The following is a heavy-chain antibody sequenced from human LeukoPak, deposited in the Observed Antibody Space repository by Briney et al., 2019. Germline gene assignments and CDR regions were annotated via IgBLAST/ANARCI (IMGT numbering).Heavy chain of an antibody. V-gene: IGHV4-59*11. Sequence: ETLSLTCAVSDDSFSSHDWTWIRQPPGKGLEWIGYISYIGSTNYNPSLKSRVTISIDTSRNQFSLRQSSMTAADTAVYYCARDLVTVTKGFDIWGQETMVSVSS. J-gene: IGHJ3*02. CDR2: ISYIGST. CDR1: DDSFSSHD. CDR3: ARDLVTVTKGFDI. D-gene: IGHD4-17*01.